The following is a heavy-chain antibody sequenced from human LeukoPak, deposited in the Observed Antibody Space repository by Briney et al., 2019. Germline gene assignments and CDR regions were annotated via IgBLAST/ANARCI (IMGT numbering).Heavy chain of an antibody. D-gene: IGHD6-13*01. CDR3: ARVKRGGAAGFDY. Sequence: ASVKVSCKASGYTFTGYYMHWVRQAPGQGLEWMGWINPNSGGTNYAQKFQGRVTMTRDTSISTAYMELSRLRSDDTAVYYCARVKRGGAAGFDYWGQGTLVTVSS. V-gene: IGHV1-2*02. CDR1: GYTFTGYY. J-gene: IGHJ4*02. CDR2: INPNSGGT.